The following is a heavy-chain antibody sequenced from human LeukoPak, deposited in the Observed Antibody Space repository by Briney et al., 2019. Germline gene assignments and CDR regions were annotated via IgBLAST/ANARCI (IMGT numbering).Heavy chain of an antibody. CDR1: GGTFSSYA. Sequence: SVKVSCKASGGTFSSYAISWVRQAPGQGLEWMGGIIPIFGTANYAQKFQGRVTTTTDESTSTAYMELSSLRSEDTAVYYCATNYGSGSFLRPWGYWGQGTLVTVSS. CDR2: IIPIFGTA. CDR3: ATNYGSGSFLRPWGY. V-gene: IGHV1-69*05. D-gene: IGHD3-10*01. J-gene: IGHJ4*02.